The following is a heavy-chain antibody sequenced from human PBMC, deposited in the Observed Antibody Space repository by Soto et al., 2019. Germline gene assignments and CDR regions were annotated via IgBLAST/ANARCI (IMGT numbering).Heavy chain of an antibody. V-gene: IGHV3-33*01. CDR3: VRGSSCTTTTCYNLGWFAP. J-gene: IGHJ5*02. D-gene: IGHD2-2*02. CDR1: GFTFSGFV. Sequence: GGSLRLSCATSGFTFSGFVMQLVRRAPGRGLEWVAVIWYDGSHKYYADSVKGRFTISRDDSKNTLYLQMNNLRVGDTAVYYCVRGSSCTTTTCYNLGWFAPWGPGTLVTVTS. CDR2: IWYDGSHK.